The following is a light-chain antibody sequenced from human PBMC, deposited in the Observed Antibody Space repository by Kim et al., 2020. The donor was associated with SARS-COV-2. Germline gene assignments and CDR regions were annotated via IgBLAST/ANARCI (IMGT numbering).Light chain of an antibody. V-gene: IGKV2-28*01. CDR1: QSLLHSNGYNY. J-gene: IGKJ1*01. CDR3: MQALQTPWT. Sequence: DIVMTQSPLSLPVTPGEPASISCRSSQSLLHSNGYNYLDWYLQKPGQSPQLLIYLGSNRASGVPDRFSDSGSGTDFTLKISRVEAEDVGVYYCMQALQTPWTFGQGTKVDIK. CDR2: LGS.